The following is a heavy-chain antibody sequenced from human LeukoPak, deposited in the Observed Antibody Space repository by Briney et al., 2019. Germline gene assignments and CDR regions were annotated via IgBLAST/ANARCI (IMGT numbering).Heavy chain of an antibody. V-gene: IGHV4-59*01. CDR1: GGSISSYY. J-gene: IGHJ4*02. Sequence: SETLSLTCTVSGGSISSYYWSWIRQPPGKGLEWIGYIYYSGSTNYNPSLKSRVTISVDTSKNQFSLKLSSVTAADTAVYYCAGSGDYDFWSGYLYYWGQGTLVTVSS. D-gene: IGHD3-3*01. CDR3: AGSGDYDFWSGYLYY. CDR2: IYYSGST.